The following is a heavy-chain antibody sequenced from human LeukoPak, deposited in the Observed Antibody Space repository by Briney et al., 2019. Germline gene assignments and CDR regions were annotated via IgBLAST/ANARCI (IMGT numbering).Heavy chain of an antibody. CDR3: ARGQGDFWSGYGIDY. Sequence: SETLSLTCAVYGGSFSGYYWSWIRQPPGKGLEWIGEINHSGSTNYNPSLKSRVTISVDTSKNQFSLKLSSVTAADTAVYYCARGQGDFWSGYGIDYWGQGTLVTVSS. V-gene: IGHV4-34*01. CDR2: INHSGST. CDR1: GGSFSGYY. J-gene: IGHJ4*02. D-gene: IGHD3-3*01.